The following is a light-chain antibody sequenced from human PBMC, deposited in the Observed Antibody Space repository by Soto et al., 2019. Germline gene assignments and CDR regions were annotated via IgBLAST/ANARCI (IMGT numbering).Light chain of an antibody. CDR1: QSVSSN. CDR3: QQYGRSPTT. Sequence: EKVMTHSPATLSVSPWEIATLSCRASQSVSSNLAWYQQKPGQAPRLLIYGASTRATGIPARFSGSGSGTEFTLTINSLEPEDFAVYYCQQYGRSPTTFGQGTKVDIK. J-gene: IGKJ1*01. CDR2: GAS. V-gene: IGKV3D-15*01.